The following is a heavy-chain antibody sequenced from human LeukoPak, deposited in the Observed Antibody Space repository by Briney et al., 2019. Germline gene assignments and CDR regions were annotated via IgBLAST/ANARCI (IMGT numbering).Heavy chain of an antibody. V-gene: IGHV4-59*01. CDR2: VYYSGST. J-gene: IGHJ4*02. Sequence: SETLSLTCTVSGGSISSYYWSWIRQPPGKGLEWIGYVYYSGSTNYNPSLKSRVTISVDTSKNQFSLKLSSVTAADTAVYYCARDRPGGSSLDYWGQGTLVTVSS. CDR1: GGSISSYY. CDR3: ARDRPGGSSLDY. D-gene: IGHD6-13*01.